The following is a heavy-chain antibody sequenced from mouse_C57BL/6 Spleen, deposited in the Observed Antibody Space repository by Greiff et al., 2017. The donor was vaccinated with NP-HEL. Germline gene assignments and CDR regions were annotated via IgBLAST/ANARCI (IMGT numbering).Heavy chain of an antibody. Sequence: VQVVESGAELVKPGASVKISCKASGYAFSSYWMNWVKQRPGKGLEWIGQIYPGDGDTNYNGKFKGKATLTADKSSSTAYMQLSSLTSEDSAVYFCARGKDWYFDVWGTGTTVTVSS. J-gene: IGHJ1*03. V-gene: IGHV1-80*01. CDR1: GYAFSSYW. CDR3: ARGKDWYFDV. CDR2: IYPGDGDT.